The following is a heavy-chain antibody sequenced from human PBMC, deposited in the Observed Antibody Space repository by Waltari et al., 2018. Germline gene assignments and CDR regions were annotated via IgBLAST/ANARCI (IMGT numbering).Heavy chain of an antibody. CDR2: IWYEGSDK. CDR3: ARAGSGSYYFDY. D-gene: IGHD3-10*01. CDR1: GFTFSTDG. Sequence: QVQLVESGGGVVQPGRSLRLSCAASGFTFSTDGMHWVRQAPGKGLEWVALIWYEGSDKYYADSVKGRFTISRDNSNKMLSLHMDSLRAEDTAVYYCARAGSGSYYFDYWGQGTLVTVSS. J-gene: IGHJ4*02. V-gene: IGHV3-33*08.